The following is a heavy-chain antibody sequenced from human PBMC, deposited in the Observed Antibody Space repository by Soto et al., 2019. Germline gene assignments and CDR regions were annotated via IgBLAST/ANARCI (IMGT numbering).Heavy chain of an antibody. CDR1: GFTCSSYA. J-gene: IGHJ4*02. CDR2: ISGSGGST. CDR3: EKASKGCNPVQVSDY. V-gene: IGHV3-23*01. D-gene: IGHD2-2*01. Sequence: WGSLRLSCSASGFTCSSYAMSWCRQAPGKGLEWVSAISGSGGSTYYADSVKGRFTISGDNSKNTLYLQMNSLRAEDTAVYYCEKASKGCNPVQVSDYWSQGTLVTVSS.